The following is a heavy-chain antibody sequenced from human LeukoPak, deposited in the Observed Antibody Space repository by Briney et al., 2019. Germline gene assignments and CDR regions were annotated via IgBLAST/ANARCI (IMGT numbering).Heavy chain of an antibody. V-gene: IGHV4-39*07. J-gene: IGHJ6*03. D-gene: IGHD6-13*01. CDR2: IYYSGST. CDR1: GGSISSSSYY. Sequence: SETLSLTCTVSGGSISSSSYYWGWIRQPPGKGLEWIGSIYYSGSTYYNPSLKSRVTISVDTSKNQFSLKLSSVTAADTAVYYCARVYSSSWYYDYYYYYMDVWGKGTTVTVSS. CDR3: ARVYSSSWYYDYYYYYMDV.